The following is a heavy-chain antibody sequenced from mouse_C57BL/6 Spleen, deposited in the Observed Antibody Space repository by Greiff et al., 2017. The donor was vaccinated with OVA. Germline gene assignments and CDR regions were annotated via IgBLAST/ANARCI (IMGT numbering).Heavy chain of an antibody. CDR2: IHPNSGST. CDR3: ARGPYYYGSSYRYFDV. D-gene: IGHD1-1*01. CDR1: GYTFTSYW. Sequence: VQLQQPGAELVKPGASVKLSCKASGYTFTSYWMHWVKQRPGQGLEWIGMIHPNSGSTNYNEKFKSKATLTVDKSSSTAYMQLSSLTSEDSAVYYCARGPYYYGSSYRYFDVWGTGTTVTVAS. V-gene: IGHV1-64*01. J-gene: IGHJ1*03.